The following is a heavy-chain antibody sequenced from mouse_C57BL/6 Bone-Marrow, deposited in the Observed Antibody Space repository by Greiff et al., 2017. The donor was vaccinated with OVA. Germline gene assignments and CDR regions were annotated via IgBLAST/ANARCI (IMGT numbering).Heavy chain of an antibody. D-gene: IGHD2-4*01. CDR3: ARDYDYGYWYFDV. J-gene: IGHJ1*03. CDR2: ISSGSSTI. V-gene: IGHV5-17*01. Sequence: VQLKESGGGLVKPGGSLKLSCAASGFTFSDYGMQWVRQAPEKGLEWVAYISSGSSTIYYADTVKGRFTISRDNAKNTLFLQMTSLRSEDTAMYYCARDYDYGYWYFDVWGTGTTVTVSS. CDR1: GFTFSDYG.